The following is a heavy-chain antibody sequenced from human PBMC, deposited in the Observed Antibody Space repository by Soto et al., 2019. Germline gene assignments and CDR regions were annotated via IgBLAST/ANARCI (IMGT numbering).Heavy chain of an antibody. V-gene: IGHV3-7*01. CDR1: GFSFSTYW. J-gene: IGHJ4*02. D-gene: IGHD3-3*01. Sequence: PGGSLRLSCAASGFSFSTYWMNWLRQAPGKGLEWVANIKQDGSEKYYVDSVEGRFTISRDNAKNSLYLQMNSLRAEDTAVYYCARDIVFTRFTGFDYWGQGTLVTVSS. CDR2: IKQDGSEK. CDR3: ARDIVFTRFTGFDY.